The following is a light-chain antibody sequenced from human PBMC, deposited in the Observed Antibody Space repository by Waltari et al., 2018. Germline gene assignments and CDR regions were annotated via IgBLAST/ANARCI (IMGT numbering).Light chain of an antibody. V-gene: IGKV1-5*03. Sequence: DIQMTQSPSTLSASVGYRVTITCRASQSISSWLAWYQQKPGKAPKLLIYKASSLESGVPSRFSGSGSGTEVTLTISSLQPDDFATYYCQQYNSYLTCGGGTKVEIK. CDR2: KAS. CDR3: QQYNSYLT. J-gene: IGKJ4*01. CDR1: QSISSW.